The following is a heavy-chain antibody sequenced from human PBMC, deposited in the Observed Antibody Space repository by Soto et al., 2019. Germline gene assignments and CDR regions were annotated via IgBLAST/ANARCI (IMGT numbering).Heavy chain of an antibody. CDR3: ARLSTVVTPYFDY. J-gene: IGHJ4*02. CDR2: IYYSGST. V-gene: IGHV4-39*01. D-gene: IGHD4-17*01. CDR1: GGSISSSGYY. Sequence: QLQLQESGPGLVKPSETLSLTCTVSGGSISSSGYYWGWIRQPPGKGLEWIGSIYYSGSTYYNPSIKSRVTISVDTSKNQSSLKLSSVTAADTAVYYCARLSTVVTPYFDYWGQGTLVTVSS.